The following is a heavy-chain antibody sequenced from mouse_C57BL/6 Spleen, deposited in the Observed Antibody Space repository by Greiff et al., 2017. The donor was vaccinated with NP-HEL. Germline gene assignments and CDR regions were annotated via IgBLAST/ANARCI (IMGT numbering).Heavy chain of an antibody. J-gene: IGHJ1*03. CDR1: GFTFSDYY. D-gene: IGHD1-3*01. CDR2: INYDGSST. V-gene: IGHV5-16*01. CDR3: ARERGGYEEDEGEVEV. Sequence: EVQRVESEGGLVQPGSSMKLSCTASGFTFSDYYMAWVRQVPEKGLEWVANINYDGSSTYYLDSLKSRFIISRDNAKNILYPQMSSLKAEETATYDCARERGGYEEDEGEVEVWGKGNTGTV.